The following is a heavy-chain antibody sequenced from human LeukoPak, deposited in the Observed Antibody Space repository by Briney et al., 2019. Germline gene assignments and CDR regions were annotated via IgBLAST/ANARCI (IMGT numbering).Heavy chain of an antibody. V-gene: IGHV4-59*12. Sequence: SETLSLTCTVSGGSISSYYWSWIRQPPGKGPEWIGYIYYSGSTKYNPSLKSRVTISVDTSKNQFSLKLSSVTAADTAVYYCARERTEDYFDYWGQGTLLTVSS. CDR1: GGSISSYY. CDR2: IYYSGST. J-gene: IGHJ4*02. CDR3: ARERTEDYFDY.